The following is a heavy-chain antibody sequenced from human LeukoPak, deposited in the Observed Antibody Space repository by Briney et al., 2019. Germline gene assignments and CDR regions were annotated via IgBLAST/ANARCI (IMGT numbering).Heavy chain of an antibody. CDR2: ISDNGDTT. V-gene: IGHV3-23*01. J-gene: IGHJ6*02. CDR3: ARASRGSFYSSVDV. Sequence: GGSLRLSCAASGFTLSNYAMNWVRQAPGKGLEWVSGISDNGDTTYYTDSVQGRFTISRDISKNTFYLQMNSLRVEDSAIYYCARASRGSFYSSVDVWGQGTTVIVSS. D-gene: IGHD2-15*01. CDR1: GFTLSNYA.